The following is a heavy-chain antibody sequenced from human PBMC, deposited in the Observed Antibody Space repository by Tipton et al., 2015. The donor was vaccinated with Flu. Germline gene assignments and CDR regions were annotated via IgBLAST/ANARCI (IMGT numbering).Heavy chain of an antibody. CDR2: IYHSGST. CDR3: ARSLNSWSGRDAFDI. CDR1: GYSISSGYY. D-gene: IGHD3-3*01. Sequence: TLSLTCAVSGYSISSGYYWGWIRQPPGKGLEWIGSIYHSGSTYYNPSLKSRVTISVDTSKNQFSLKLSSVTAADTAVYYCARSLNSWSGRDAFDIWGQGTMVTVSS. J-gene: IGHJ3*02. V-gene: IGHV4-38-2*01.